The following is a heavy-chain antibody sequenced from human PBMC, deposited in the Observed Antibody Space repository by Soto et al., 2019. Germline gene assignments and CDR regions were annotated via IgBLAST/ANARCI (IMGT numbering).Heavy chain of an antibody. CDR1: GFTFSSYG. Sequence: QVQLVESGGGVVQPGRSLRLSCAASGFTFSSYGMHWVRQAPGKGLEWVAVISYDGSNKYYADSVKGRFTISRDNSKNTLYLQMNSLRAEDTAVYYCAKGLLWFGEFWGQGTLVTVSS. V-gene: IGHV3-30*18. D-gene: IGHD3-10*01. CDR2: ISYDGSNK. CDR3: AKGLLWFGEF. J-gene: IGHJ4*02.